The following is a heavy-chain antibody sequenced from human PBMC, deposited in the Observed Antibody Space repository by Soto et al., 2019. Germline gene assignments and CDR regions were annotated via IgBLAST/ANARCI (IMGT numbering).Heavy chain of an antibody. D-gene: IGHD3-22*01. CDR2: IKPDGSEK. CDR1: GFTFSTYW. V-gene: IGHV3-7*04. CDR3: ARGDYYDTSGPFSDAFDI. J-gene: IGHJ3*02. Sequence: GGSLRLSCAASGFTFSTYWMSWVRQAPGKGLEWVANIKPDGSEKWYVDSVKGRFTISRDNAKNSLYLQMNSLRAEDTAVYYCARGDYYDTSGPFSDAFDIWGQGTIVTVSS.